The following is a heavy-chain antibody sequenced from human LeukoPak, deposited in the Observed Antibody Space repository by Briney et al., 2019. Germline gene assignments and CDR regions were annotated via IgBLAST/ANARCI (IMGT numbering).Heavy chain of an antibody. D-gene: IGHD3-3*01. J-gene: IGHJ4*02. CDR1: GFTFSSYA. V-gene: IGHV3-23*01. CDR3: AGGLLSITIFGSPFDY. Sequence: GGSLRLSCAASGFTFSSYAMSWVRQAPGKGLEWVSAISGSGGSTYYADSVKGRFTISRDNSKNTPYLQMNSLRAEDTAVYYCAGGLLSITIFGSPFDYWGQGTLVTVSS. CDR2: ISGSGGST.